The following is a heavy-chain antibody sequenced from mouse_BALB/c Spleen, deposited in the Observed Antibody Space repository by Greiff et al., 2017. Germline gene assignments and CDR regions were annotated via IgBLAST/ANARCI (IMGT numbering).Heavy chain of an antibody. V-gene: IGHV5-17*02. CDR1: GFTFSSFG. CDR2: ISSGSSTI. Sequence: DVKLVESGGGLVQPGGSRKLSCAASGFTFSSFGMHWVRQAPEKGLEWVAYISSGSSTIYYADTVKGRFTISRDNPKNTLFLQMTSLRSEDTAMYYCARAYDYAEYYFDYWGQGTTLTVSS. J-gene: IGHJ2*01. CDR3: ARAYDYAEYYFDY. D-gene: IGHD2-4*01.